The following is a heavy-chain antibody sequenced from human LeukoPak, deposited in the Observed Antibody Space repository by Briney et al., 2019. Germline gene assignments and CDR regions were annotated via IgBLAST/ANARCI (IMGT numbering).Heavy chain of an antibody. D-gene: IGHD4-23*01. CDR1: GGSISSGDYY. CDR3: ARFTGDYGGNRGHAFDI. J-gene: IGHJ3*02. Sequence: SQTLSLTCTVSGGSISSGDYYWSWIRQPPGKGLEWIGYIYYSGSTYYNPSLKSRVTISVDTSKNQFSLKLSSVTAADTAVYYCARFTGDYGGNRGHAFDIWGQGTMVTVSS. CDR2: IYYSGST. V-gene: IGHV4-30-4*01.